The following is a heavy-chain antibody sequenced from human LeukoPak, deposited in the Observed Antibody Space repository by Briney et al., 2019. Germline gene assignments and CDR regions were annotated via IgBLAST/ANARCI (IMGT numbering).Heavy chain of an antibody. CDR3: AKDRSAWPSFGNY. CDR2: ISGGST. D-gene: IGHD3-16*01. Sequence: GGSLRLSCAASGFTVSSNEMSWVRQAPGKGLEWVSSISGGSTYYADSRKGRFTISRDNSKNTLHLQMNSLRAEDTAVYYCAKDRSAWPSFGNYWGQGTLVTVSS. J-gene: IGHJ4*02. V-gene: IGHV3-38-3*01. CDR1: GFTVSSNE.